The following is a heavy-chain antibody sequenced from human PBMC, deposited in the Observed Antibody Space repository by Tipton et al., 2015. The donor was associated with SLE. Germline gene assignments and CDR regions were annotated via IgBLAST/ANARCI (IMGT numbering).Heavy chain of an antibody. CDR3: ASSLWWWRPQGVPYYMDV. J-gene: IGHJ6*03. CDR2: ISYDGSNK. V-gene: IGHV3-30-3*01. CDR1: GFIFSSYA. Sequence: SLRLSCAASGFIFSSYAVHWVRQAPGKGLEWLAVISYDGSNKYYADSVKGRFTISRDNSKNTLYLQMNSLRAEDTAVYYCASSLWWWRPQGVPYYMDVWGKGTTVTVSS. D-gene: IGHD2-21*01.